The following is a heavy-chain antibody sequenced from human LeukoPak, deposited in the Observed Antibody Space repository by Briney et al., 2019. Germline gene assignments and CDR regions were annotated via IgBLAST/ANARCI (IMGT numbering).Heavy chain of an antibody. J-gene: IGHJ4*02. D-gene: IGHD5-18*01. CDR1: GFTFSSYA. Sequence: GGSLRLSCAASGFTFSSYAMSWVRQAPGKGLEWVSAISGSGGGTYYADSVKGRFTISRDNSKNTLFLQMNSLRAEDTAVYYCAKATQIQLWFLDYLGQGALVTVSS. CDR3: AKATQIQLWFLDY. V-gene: IGHV3-23*01. CDR2: ISGSGGGT.